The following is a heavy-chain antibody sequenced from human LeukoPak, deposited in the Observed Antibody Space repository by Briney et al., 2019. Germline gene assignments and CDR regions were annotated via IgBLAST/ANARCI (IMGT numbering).Heavy chain of an antibody. CDR2: IYHSGTT. CDR1: GYSITSGYY. CDR3: AGIYSRTLVVMGLSAFDI. V-gene: IGHV4-38-2*02. J-gene: IGHJ3*02. D-gene: IGHD3-22*01. Sequence: RPSETLSLTCTVSGYSITSGYYWGWIRQPPGRGLEWIGSIYHSGTTYYNPSLKSRVTISVDTSKNHFSLKLSSVTAADTAVYYCAGIYSRTLVVMGLSAFDIWGQGTMVTVSS.